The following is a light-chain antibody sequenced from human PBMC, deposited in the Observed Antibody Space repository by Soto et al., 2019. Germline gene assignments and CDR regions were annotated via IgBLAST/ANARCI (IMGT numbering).Light chain of an antibody. CDR3: YSYTSSSTVL. CDR1: SSDIGGYNY. J-gene: IGLJ2*01. V-gene: IGLV2-14*03. Sequence: QSALTQPASVSGSHGQSITIYCTGISSDIGGYNYVSWYQQLPGKAPKLMIYDVSNRRSGVSNRFSGSKSGNTASLTISGLQAEDEVDYYCYSYTSSSTVLFGGDTKVTVL. CDR2: DVS.